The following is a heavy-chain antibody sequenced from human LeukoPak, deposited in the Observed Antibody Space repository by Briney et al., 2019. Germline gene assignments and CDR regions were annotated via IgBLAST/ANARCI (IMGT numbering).Heavy chain of an antibody. CDR1: GFAFSNYG. V-gene: IGHV3-33*01. D-gene: IGHD5-12*01. CDR2: IWFDGTNK. Sequence: GGSLRLSCAASGFAFSNYGMHWVRQAPGKGLEWVAVIWFDGTNKYYADSVRGRFTISRDNSKNTLYLQMSSLRAEDTAVYYCARDRGVAAHLDYWGQGTLVTVSS. J-gene: IGHJ4*02. CDR3: ARDRGVAAHLDY.